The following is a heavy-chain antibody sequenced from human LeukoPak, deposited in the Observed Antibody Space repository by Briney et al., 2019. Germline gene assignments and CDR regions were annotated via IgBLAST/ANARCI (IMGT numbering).Heavy chain of an antibody. CDR1: GFMFHDYA. V-gene: IGHV3-43*02. D-gene: IGHD6-19*01. CDR3: ARESESSGWYGY. J-gene: IGHJ4*02. CDR2: ISGDGGST. Sequence: GGSLRLSCAAPGFMFHDYAIHWVRQAPGKGLEWVSLISGDGGSTFYADPVKGRLTISRNNSKNSLYLQMNSLRSDDTALYYCARESESSGWYGYWGQGTLVTVSS.